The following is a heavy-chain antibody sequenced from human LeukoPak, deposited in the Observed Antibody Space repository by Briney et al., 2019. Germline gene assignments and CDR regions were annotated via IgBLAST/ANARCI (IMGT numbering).Heavy chain of an antibody. CDR2: IYHSGST. J-gene: IGHJ5*02. CDR3: ARVTSSRMIKGDNWFDP. V-gene: IGHV4-30-2*01. CDR1: GGSISSGGYY. D-gene: IGHD3-22*01. Sequence: PSQTLSLTCTVSGGSISSGGYYWSWIRQPPGKGLEWIGYIYHSGSTYYNPSLKSRVTISVDRSKNQFSLKLSSVTAADTAVYYCARVTSSRMIKGDNWFDPWGQGTLVTVSS.